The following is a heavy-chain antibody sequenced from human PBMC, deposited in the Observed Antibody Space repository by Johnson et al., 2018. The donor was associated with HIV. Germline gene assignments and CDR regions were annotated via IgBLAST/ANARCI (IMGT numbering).Heavy chain of an antibody. CDR1: GFTLSSYV. CDR3: ARDPPYGGNPSAFDV. CDR2: MSYDGSDK. D-gene: IGHD4-23*01. V-gene: IGHV3-30*04. J-gene: IGHJ3*01. Sequence: QVLLVESGGGVVQPGRSLRLSCAVSGFTLSSYVMHWVRQAPGKGLEWVAVMSYDGSDKYYADSVKGRFTISRDNSKNTLYLQMNSLTAEDTAVYYCARDPPYGGNPSAFDVWGQGTMVTVSS.